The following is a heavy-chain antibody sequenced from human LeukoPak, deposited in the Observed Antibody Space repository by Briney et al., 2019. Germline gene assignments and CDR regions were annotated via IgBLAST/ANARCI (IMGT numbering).Heavy chain of an antibody. Sequence: GGSLRLSCAVSGFTFRTHGMHWVRQAPGKGLEWVAFISYDGGNIYYADSVKGRFTASRDNSKNTLYLQTNSLRAEDTAVYYCGKGGSSSVLYPDFWGQGTLVTVSS. CDR2: ISYDGGNI. V-gene: IGHV3-30*18. CDR1: GFTFRTHG. D-gene: IGHD6-6*01. CDR3: GKGGSSSVLYPDF. J-gene: IGHJ4*02.